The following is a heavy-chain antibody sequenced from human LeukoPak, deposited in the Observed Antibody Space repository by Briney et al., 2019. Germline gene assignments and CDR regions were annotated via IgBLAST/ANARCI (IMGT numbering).Heavy chain of an antibody. CDR3: ARGTLRYFDWLYTYYYYYMDV. CDR2: INTNTGNP. CDR1: GYTFTSYA. D-gene: IGHD3-9*01. J-gene: IGHJ6*03. Sequence: ASVKVSCKASGYTFTSYAMNWVRQAPGQGLEWMGWINTNTGNPTYAQGFTGRFVFSLDTSVSTAYLQISSLKAEDTAVYYCARGTLRYFDWLYTYYYYYMDVWGKGTTVTVSS. V-gene: IGHV7-4-1*02.